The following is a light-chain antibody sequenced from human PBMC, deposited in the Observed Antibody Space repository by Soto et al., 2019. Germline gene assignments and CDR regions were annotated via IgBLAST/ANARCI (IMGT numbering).Light chain of an antibody. CDR1: QSVSASN. Sequence: EIVLTQSPGTLSFSAGERAPLYCMASQSVSASNIVWYQQRPGQTPRLLIYGASTGATGIPVRFSGSGSGTDFTLTISRLEAEDFAVYYCQLYCSSPIFGGGTKVDIK. V-gene: IGKV3-20*01. J-gene: IGKJ4*01. CDR2: GAS. CDR3: QLYCSSPI.